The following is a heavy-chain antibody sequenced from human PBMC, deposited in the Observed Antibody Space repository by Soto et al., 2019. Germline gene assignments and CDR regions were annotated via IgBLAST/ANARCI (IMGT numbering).Heavy chain of an antibody. Sequence: QVQLVESGGGLVKPGGSLRLSCAASGLTFSDCYMNWIRQAPGKGLEWVSYISSSGSSINYAGSVKGRFTITRDNAKTKLYLQMNSMGAEDASMYYCARVRFGEWGYAMDDWGNGTTVPVSP. CDR3: ARVRFGEWGYAMDD. J-gene: IGHJ6*04. CDR1: GLTFSDCY. CDR2: ISSSGSSI. V-gene: IGHV3-11*04. D-gene: IGHD3-10*01.